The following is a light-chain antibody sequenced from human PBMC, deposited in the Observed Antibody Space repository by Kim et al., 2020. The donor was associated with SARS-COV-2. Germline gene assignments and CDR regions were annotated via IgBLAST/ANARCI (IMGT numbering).Light chain of an antibody. Sequence: EIVLTQSPGTLSLSPGERATLSCGASQSIAFHLAWYQQKPGQAPRLLIFDASNRATGIPARFSGRGSGTDFTLTISSLEPEDFGVYYCQQRSNWPITFGQGTRLGLN. CDR2: DAS. CDR1: QSIAFH. V-gene: IGKV3-11*01. J-gene: IGKJ5*01. CDR3: QQRSNWPIT.